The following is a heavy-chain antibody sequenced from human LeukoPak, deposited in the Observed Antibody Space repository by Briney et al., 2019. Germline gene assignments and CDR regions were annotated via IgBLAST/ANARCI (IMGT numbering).Heavy chain of an antibody. D-gene: IGHD1-26*01. CDR2: ISPYNGNT. CDR1: GYTFTTYG. J-gene: IGHJ4*02. V-gene: IGHV1-18*01. Sequence: ASVKVSCKTSGYTFTTYGIDWVRQAPGQGLERMGWISPYNGNTDYEQNLQGRFALTADTSTSTAYMERRSLRSDDTATYYCAIIDLSSGFDYWGQGTLVTVSS. CDR3: AIIDLSSGFDY.